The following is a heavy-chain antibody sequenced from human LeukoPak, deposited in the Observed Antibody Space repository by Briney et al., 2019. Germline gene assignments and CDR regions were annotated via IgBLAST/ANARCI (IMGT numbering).Heavy chain of an antibody. Sequence: PSETLSLTCTVSGVSISSYYWSWIRQPAGKGLEWVGCTYTSGSTNYNPYLKSRVTMSVDTSKNQFSLKLSSVTAADTDVYYCARDIWAAAGPASYYYYMDVWGKGTTVTVSS. J-gene: IGHJ6*03. CDR2: TYTSGST. D-gene: IGHD6-13*01. CDR1: GVSISSYY. CDR3: ARDIWAAAGPASYYYYMDV. V-gene: IGHV4-4*07.